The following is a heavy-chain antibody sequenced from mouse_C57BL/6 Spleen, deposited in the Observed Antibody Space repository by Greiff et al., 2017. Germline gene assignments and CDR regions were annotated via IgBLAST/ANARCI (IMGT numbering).Heavy chain of an antibody. Sequence: VQLQESGPELVKPGASVKISCKASGYSFTSYYIHWVKQRPGQGLEWIGWIYPGSGNTKYNEKFKGKATLTADTSSRPAYMQLSSLTSEDSAVYFCAREGDSSGYWFAYWGQGTLVTVSA. D-gene: IGHD3-2*02. V-gene: IGHV1-66*01. J-gene: IGHJ3*01. CDR2: IYPGSGNT. CDR3: AREGDSSGYWFAY. CDR1: GYSFTSYY.